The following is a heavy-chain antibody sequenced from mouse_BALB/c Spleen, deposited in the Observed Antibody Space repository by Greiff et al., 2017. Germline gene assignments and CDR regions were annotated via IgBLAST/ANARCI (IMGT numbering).Heavy chain of an antibody. CDR3: TTYYGSRYDAMDY. Sequence: EVQLQQSGAELVRSGASVKLSCTASGFNIKDYYMHWVKQRPEQGLEWIGWIDPENGDTEYAPKFQGKATMTADTSSNTAYLQLSSLTSEDTAVYYCTTYYGSRYDAMDYWGQGTSVTVSS. V-gene: IGHV14-4*02. CDR1: GFNIKDYY. CDR2: IDPENGDT. J-gene: IGHJ4*01. D-gene: IGHD1-1*01.